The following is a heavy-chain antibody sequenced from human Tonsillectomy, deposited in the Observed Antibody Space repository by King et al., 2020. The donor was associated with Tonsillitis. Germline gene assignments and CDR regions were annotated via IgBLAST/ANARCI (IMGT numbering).Heavy chain of an antibody. Sequence: VQLVESGGGVVQPGRSLRLSCAASGFTFSSYDMHWVRQAPGKGLEWVAVISYDGSNKYYADPVKGRITISRDNSKNTLYLQMNSLRAEDTAVYYCAGGYCSSTNCLYYFDYWGQGALVTVSS. CDR2: ISYDGSNK. V-gene: IGHV3-30-3*01. J-gene: IGHJ4*02. D-gene: IGHD2-2*01. CDR3: AGGYCSSTNCLYYFDY. CDR1: GFTFSSYD.